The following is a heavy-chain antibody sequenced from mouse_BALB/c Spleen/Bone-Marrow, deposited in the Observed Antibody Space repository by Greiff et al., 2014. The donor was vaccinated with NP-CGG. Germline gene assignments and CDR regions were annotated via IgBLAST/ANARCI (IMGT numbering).Heavy chain of an antibody. CDR3: ARSGKVRNAMDY. D-gene: IGHD2-14*01. Sequence: VQLQQSGAKLVRPGVSVKISCKGSGYTFTDHAIHWVERSHAKSLEWIGVISGYYGDAIYNQKFKGKATMTVDKSSSTAYMELARMTSEDYAIYYCARSGKVRNAMDYWGQGTSVTVSS. CDR1: GYTFTDHA. CDR2: ISGYYGDA. J-gene: IGHJ4*01. V-gene: IGHV1S137*01.